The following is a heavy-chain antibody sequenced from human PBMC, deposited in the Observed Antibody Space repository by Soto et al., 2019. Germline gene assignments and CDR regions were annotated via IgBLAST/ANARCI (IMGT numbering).Heavy chain of an antibody. CDR1: GFTFSDYY. V-gene: IGHV3-11*05. Sequence: QVQLVESGGGLVKPGGSLRLSCAASGFTFSDYYMSWIRQAPGKGLEWVSYISSSSSYTNYADSVKGRFTISRDNAKNSXYXXMNSLRAEDTAVYYCARITPEFCSGGSCYPGGVDYWGQGTLVTVSS. D-gene: IGHD2-15*01. CDR2: ISSSSSYT. CDR3: ARITPEFCSGGSCYPGGVDY. J-gene: IGHJ4*02.